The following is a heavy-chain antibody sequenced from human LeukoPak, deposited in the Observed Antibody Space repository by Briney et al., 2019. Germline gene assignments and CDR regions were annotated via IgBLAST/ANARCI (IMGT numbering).Heavy chain of an antibody. V-gene: IGHV4-39*07. CDR1: GGSISSGDYY. J-gene: IGHJ4*02. D-gene: IGHD1-26*01. CDR3: ARGVEWEPGD. CDR2: LYYSGST. Sequence: PSETLSLTCTVSGGSISSGDYYWGWIRQPPGKGLEWIGTLYYSGSTHYNPSLKSRVTISVDTSKNQFSLKLSSVTAADTAVYYCARGVEWEPGDWGQGTLVTVSS.